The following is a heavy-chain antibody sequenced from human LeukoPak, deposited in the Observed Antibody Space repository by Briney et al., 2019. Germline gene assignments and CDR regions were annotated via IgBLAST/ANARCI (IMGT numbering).Heavy chain of an antibody. D-gene: IGHD3-9*01. CDR3: AREPLSLRYFAWSPTYRRDV. CDR2: INHSGNT. Sequence: LSLPCAVYGGSFRGYYWGWIRPPPGKGLEGIGEINHSGNTNYNPSLQSRVTLSVHTPKNQLSLNLHSVTAADPAAQYSAREPLSLRYFAWSPTYRRDVWGRGTTVTVSS. CDR1: GGSFRGYY. V-gene: IGHV4-34*01. J-gene: IGHJ6*04.